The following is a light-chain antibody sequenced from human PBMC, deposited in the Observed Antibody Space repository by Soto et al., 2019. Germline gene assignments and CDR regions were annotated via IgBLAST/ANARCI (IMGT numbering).Light chain of an antibody. V-gene: IGKV3-11*01. CDR1: QSVSSY. CDR3: QQRSNWPP. CDR2: DAS. J-gene: IGKJ5*01. Sequence: EMVLTQSPATLSLSPGERATLSCRASQSVSSYLAWYQQKPGQAHRLLIYDASNRATGIPARFSGSGSGTDFTLTISSLEPEDFAVYYCQQRSNWPPFGQGTRLEI.